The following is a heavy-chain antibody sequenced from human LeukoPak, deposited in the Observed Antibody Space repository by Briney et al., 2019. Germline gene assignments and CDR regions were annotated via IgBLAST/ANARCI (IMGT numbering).Heavy chain of an antibody. J-gene: IGHJ4*02. CDR3: ARDVGFFDIDY. Sequence: PSKTLSLTCTVSGGSISSGDYYWSWIRQPPGKGLEWIGYIYYSGSTYYNPSLKSRVTISVDTSKNQFSLKLSSVTAADTAVYYCARDVGFFDIDYWGQGILVTVSS. V-gene: IGHV4-30-4*01. CDR1: GGSISSGDYY. CDR2: IYYSGST. D-gene: IGHD3-9*01.